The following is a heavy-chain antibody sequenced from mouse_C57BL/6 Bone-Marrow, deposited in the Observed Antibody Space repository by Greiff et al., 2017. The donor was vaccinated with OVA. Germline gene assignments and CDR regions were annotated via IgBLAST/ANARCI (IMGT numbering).Heavy chain of an antibody. CDR2: IDPENGDT. CDR3: TSIYDGYFWFAY. Sequence: VQLQQSGAELVRPGASVKLSCTASGFNIKDDYMHWVKQRPEQGLEWIGWIDPENGDTEYASKFQGKATITADTSSNPAYLQLSSLTSEDTAVYYCTSIYDGYFWFAYWGQGTLVTVSA. D-gene: IGHD2-3*01. CDR1: GFNIKDDY. J-gene: IGHJ3*01. V-gene: IGHV14-4*01.